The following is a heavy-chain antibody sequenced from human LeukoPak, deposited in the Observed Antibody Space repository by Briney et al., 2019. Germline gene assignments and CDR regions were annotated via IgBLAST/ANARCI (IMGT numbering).Heavy chain of an antibody. CDR2: ISYDGSNK. Sequence: PGGSLRLSCAASGFTFSSYGMHWVRQAPGKGLEWVAVISYDGSNKYYADSVKGRFTISRDNSKNTLYLQMNSLRAEDTAVYYCAKGRQLWLQSAFDIWGQGTMVTVSS. CDR1: GFTFSSYG. J-gene: IGHJ3*02. CDR3: AKGRQLWLQSAFDI. V-gene: IGHV3-30*18. D-gene: IGHD5-18*01.